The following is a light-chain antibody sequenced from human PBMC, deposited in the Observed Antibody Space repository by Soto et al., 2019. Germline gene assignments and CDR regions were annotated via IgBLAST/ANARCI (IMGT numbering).Light chain of an antibody. CDR3: SLSYSGIGEV. V-gene: IGLV7-46*01. CDR2: ATS. J-gene: IGLJ3*02. Sequence: QAVVTQEPSLTVSPGGTVTLTCASSTGTVTSGHYPYWFQQKPGQAPRTLISATSNKHSWTPARFSGSLLGGKAALTLSGAQAADEADYYYSLSYSGIGEVFGGGTKLTVL. CDR1: TGTVTSGHY.